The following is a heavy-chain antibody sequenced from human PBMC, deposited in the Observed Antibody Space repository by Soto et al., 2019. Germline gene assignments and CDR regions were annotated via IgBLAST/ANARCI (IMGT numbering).Heavy chain of an antibody. D-gene: IGHD3-16*01. J-gene: IGHJ6*02. Sequence: QVQLQESGPGLVKPSKTLSLTCTVSGGSISSGGYYWSWIRQHPGKGLEWIGYIYYSGSTYYNPSLKSRVTISVDTSKNQFSLKLSSVTAADTAVYYCAASFVGCGGFNSYGMDVWGQGTTVTVSS. CDR1: GGSISSGGYY. V-gene: IGHV4-31*03. CDR3: AASFVGCGGFNSYGMDV. CDR2: IYYSGST.